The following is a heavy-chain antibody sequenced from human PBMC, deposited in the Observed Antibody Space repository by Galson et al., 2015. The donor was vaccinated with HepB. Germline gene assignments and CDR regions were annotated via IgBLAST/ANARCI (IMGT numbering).Heavy chain of an antibody. CDR1: GFTFSSYW. D-gene: IGHD6-13*01. CDR3: VRGPIAAAGTSWWFDP. Sequence: SLRLSCAASGFTFSSYWMHWVRQVSGKGLVWVSRINSDGSSTSYADSVKGRFTISRDNAKNTLYLQMNSLRAEDTAVYYCVRGPIAAAGTSWWFDPWGQGTLVTVSS. J-gene: IGHJ5*02. CDR2: INSDGSST. V-gene: IGHV3-74*01.